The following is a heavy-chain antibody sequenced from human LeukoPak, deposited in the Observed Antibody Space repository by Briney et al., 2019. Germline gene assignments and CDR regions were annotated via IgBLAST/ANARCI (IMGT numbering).Heavy chain of an antibody. CDR3: ARGYCSSTSCRGGWFDP. CDR2: MNPNSGNT. V-gene: IGHV1-8*03. Sequence: ASVKVSCKASGYTFTSYDINWVRQATGQGLEWMGWMNPNSGNTGYAQKFQGGVTITRNTSISTAYMELSSQRSEDTAVYYWARGYCSSTSCRGGWFDPWGQGTLVTVSS. D-gene: IGHD2-2*01. CDR1: GYTFTSYD. J-gene: IGHJ5*02.